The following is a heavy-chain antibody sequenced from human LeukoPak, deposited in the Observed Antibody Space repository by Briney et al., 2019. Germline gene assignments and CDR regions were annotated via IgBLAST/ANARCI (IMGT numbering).Heavy chain of an antibody. CDR3: ASRNDILTGYVFDF. D-gene: IGHD3-9*01. CDR1: GGSLSSSIYF. CDR2: IYYSGRT. J-gene: IGHJ4*02. V-gene: IGHV4-39*01. Sequence: SETLSLTCTGSGGSLSSSIYFWGWIRQPPGKGLEWIGSIYYSGRTSYNPSLKSRVTISVDTSKTQFSLKLTSVTAADTAVYYCASRNDILTGYVFDFWGQGTLVTVSS.